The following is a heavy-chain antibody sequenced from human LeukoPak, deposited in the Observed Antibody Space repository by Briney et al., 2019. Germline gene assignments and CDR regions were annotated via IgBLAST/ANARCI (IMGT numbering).Heavy chain of an antibody. D-gene: IGHD3-10*01. Sequence: SETLSLTCAVYGGSFSGYYWSWIRQPPGKGLEWIGEINHSGSTNYNPSLKSRVTISVDTSKNQFSLKLSSVTAADTAVYYCARSPLRSFFGRVFGSGSHDYWGQGTLVTVSS. CDR2: INHSGST. J-gene: IGHJ4*02. V-gene: IGHV4-34*01. CDR3: ARSPLRSFFGRVFGSGSHDY. CDR1: GGSFSGYY.